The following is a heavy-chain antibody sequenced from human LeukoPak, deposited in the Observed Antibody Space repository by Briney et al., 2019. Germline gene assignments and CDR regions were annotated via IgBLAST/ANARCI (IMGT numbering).Heavy chain of an antibody. J-gene: IGHJ4*02. CDR1: GGTFSSYA. CDR2: IIPIFGTA. Sequence: ASVKVSCKASGGTFSSYAISWVRQAPGQGLEWMGGIIPIFGTANYAQKFQGRVTITADESTSTAYMELSSLRSEDTAVYYCARYYYGSGSYYIRGYFDYWGQGTLVTVSS. V-gene: IGHV1-69*13. CDR3: ARYYYGSGSYYIRGYFDY. D-gene: IGHD3-10*01.